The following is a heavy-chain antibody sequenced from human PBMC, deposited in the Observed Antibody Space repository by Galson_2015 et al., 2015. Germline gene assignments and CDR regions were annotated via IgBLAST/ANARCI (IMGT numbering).Heavy chain of an antibody. Sequence: SLRLSCAAPGFTFSSCCMHWVRQAPGKGLVWVALISDDGSITEYADSVRGRFTISRDDAKNTLSLQMNSLSAEDTAIYYCAKDNEGYGSDGHCYSCYYYGMDVWGQGTTVTVSS. D-gene: IGHD2-15*01. J-gene: IGHJ6*02. V-gene: IGHV3-30*18. CDR1: GFTFSSCC. CDR3: AKDNEGYGSDGHCYSCYYYGMDV. CDR2: ISDDGSIT.